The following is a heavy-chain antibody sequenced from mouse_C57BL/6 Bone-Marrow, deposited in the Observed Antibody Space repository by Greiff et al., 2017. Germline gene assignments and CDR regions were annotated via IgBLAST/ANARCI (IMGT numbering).Heavy chain of an antibody. CDR3: ARSGGKGAMDY. CDR1: GYTFTSYG. CDR2: IYPRGGNT. J-gene: IGHJ4*01. D-gene: IGHD1-3*01. Sequence: VQLQQSGAELARPGASVKLSCKASGYTFTSYGISWVKQRTGQGLEWIGEIYPRGGNTYYNEKFKGKGTLTADKSSSTAYMELRSLTSEDSAVYFCARSGGKGAMDYWGQGTSVTVSS. V-gene: IGHV1-81*01.